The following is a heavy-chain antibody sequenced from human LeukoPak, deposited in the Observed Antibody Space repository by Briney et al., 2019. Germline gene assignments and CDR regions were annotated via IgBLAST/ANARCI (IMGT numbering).Heavy chain of an antibody. V-gene: IGHV1-69*06. CDR3: AREKDIVVVPAARGGFDY. J-gene: IGHJ4*02. D-gene: IGHD2-2*01. CDR2: IIPIFGTA. Sequence: SVKVSCKASGGTSSSYAISWVRQAPGQGLEWMGGIIPIFGTANYAQKFQGRVTITADKSTSTAYMELSSLRSEDTAVYHCAREKDIVVVPAARGGFDYWGQGTLVTVSS. CDR1: GGTSSSYA.